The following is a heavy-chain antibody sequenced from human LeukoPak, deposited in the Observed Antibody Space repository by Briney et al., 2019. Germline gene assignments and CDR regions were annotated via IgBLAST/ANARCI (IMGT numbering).Heavy chain of an antibody. CDR2: IYYSGST. Sequence: SETLSLTCTVSGGSISSSSYYWGWIRQPPGKGLEWIGSIYYSGSTYYNPSLKSRVTISVDTSKNQFSLTLSPVTAADTAVYYCARRSNAAFDNWGQGTMVTVSS. CDR3: ARRSNAAFDN. V-gene: IGHV4-39*01. J-gene: IGHJ3*02. D-gene: IGHD3-10*01. CDR1: GGSISSSSYY.